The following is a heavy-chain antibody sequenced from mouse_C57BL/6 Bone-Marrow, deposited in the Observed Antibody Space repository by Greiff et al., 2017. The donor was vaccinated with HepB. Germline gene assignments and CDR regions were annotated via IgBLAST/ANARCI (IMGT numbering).Heavy chain of an antibody. CDR3: AREKLYDYEGLFDY. D-gene: IGHD2-4*01. CDR1: GYTFTSYW. Sequence: QVQLQQPGAELVKPGASVKMSCKASGYTFTSYWITWVKQRPGQGLEWIGDIYPGSGSTNYNEKFKSKATLTVDTSSSTAYRQLSSLTSEDSAVYYWAREKLYDYEGLFDYWGQGTTLTVSS. CDR2: IYPGSGST. V-gene: IGHV1-55*01. J-gene: IGHJ2*01.